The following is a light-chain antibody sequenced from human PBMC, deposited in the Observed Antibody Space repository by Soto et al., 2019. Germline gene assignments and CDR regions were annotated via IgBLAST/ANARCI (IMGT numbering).Light chain of an antibody. CDR3: LQYNVYPLS. CDR2: KAS. CDR1: QNINRW. J-gene: IGKJ4*01. Sequence: DIQMTQTASTLSASVGDRVTNTCRASQNINRWLAWYQQRPGKAPNLLIHKASTLEVGVPSRFSGSASGTEFTLTISSLQPDDFAVYFCLQYNVYPLSFGGGTKVDIK. V-gene: IGKV1-5*03.